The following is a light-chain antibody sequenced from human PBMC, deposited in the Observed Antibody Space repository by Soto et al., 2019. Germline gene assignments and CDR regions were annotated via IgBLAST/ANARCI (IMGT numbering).Light chain of an antibody. J-gene: IGKJ1*01. V-gene: IGKV1-39*01. Sequence: DVQMTQSPSSLSASVGDRVTIACRANQTVSKFVNWYQQKPGKVPDLLIYRASTLYSGVPSRFSGSGSGTEVTLTISKLQPEDFATYYGQQTYSLPRTFDQGTEVE. CDR1: QTVSKF. CDR3: QQTYSLPRT. CDR2: RAS.